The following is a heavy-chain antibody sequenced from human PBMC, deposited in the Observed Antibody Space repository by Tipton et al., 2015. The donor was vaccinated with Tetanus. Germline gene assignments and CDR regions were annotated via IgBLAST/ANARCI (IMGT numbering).Heavy chain of an antibody. CDR3: ARAPNRISRAYDY. CDR2: MSTTSNTI. V-gene: IGHV3-48*01. D-gene: IGHD1-14*01. Sequence: SLRLSCAASGFTFSTYTVNWVRQAPGKGLEWISYMSTTSNTIYYADSVRGRFTISRDNAKNLLYLQMSRLRREDTAVYYCARAPNRISRAYDYWGQGTQITVSS. J-gene: IGHJ4*02. CDR1: GFTFSTYT.